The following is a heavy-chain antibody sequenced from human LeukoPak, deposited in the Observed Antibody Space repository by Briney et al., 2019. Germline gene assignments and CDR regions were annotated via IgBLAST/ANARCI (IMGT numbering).Heavy chain of an antibody. CDR3: ARAQSLTAPAGTFANS. J-gene: IGHJ4*02. CDR2: INPNSGGT. V-gene: IGHV1-2*02. D-gene: IGHD6-13*01. CDR1: GYTFTGYF. Sequence: GASVKVSCKASGYTFTGYFLHWVRRAPGQGFEWVGWINPNSGGTYYTQRFQGRVTMTRDTSISTAYMELSSLRSDDTAVYYCARAQSLTAPAGTFANSWGQGTLVTVSS.